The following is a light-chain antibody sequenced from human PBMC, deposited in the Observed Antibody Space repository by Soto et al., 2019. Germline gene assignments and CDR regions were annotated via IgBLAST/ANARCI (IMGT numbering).Light chain of an antibody. J-gene: IGKJ1*01. CDR2: AAS. CDR3: QQSYSTLWT. V-gene: IGKV1-39*01. CDR1: QSISSY. Sequence: EIQMTQSPSSLSASVGDRVTITCRASQSISSYLNWYQQKPGKAPKLLIYAASSLQSGVPSRFSGSGSGTDFTLTISSLQPEDFATYYCQQSYSTLWTFGQGT.